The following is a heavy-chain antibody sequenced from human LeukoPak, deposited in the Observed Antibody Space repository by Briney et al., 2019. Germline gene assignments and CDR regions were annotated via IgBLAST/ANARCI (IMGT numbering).Heavy chain of an antibody. CDR1: GFSFSTYW. Sequence: GGSLRLSCVASGFSFSTYWINWVRQAPGEGLEWVAHIKHDGSQKYYVDSVKGRFTISRDNAKNSLYLQMSSLRADDTAVYYCARDLPTGSDYFDYWGQGTLVTVSS. CDR3: ARDLPTGSDYFDY. J-gene: IGHJ4*02. V-gene: IGHV3-7*01. CDR2: IKHDGSQK. D-gene: IGHD6-6*01.